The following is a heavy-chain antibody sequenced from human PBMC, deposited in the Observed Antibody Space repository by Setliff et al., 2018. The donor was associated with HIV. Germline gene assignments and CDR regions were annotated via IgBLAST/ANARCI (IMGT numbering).Heavy chain of an antibody. J-gene: IGHJ4*02. CDR3: ARSIYGSGTYPLDV. Sequence: PSETLSLTCSVSGGSTTGYHWNWIRQPAGKGLEWLGRIYYTGSTEYNPSLKSRLTMSMDTSKDQFSLRLVSLTTADTAVYYCARSIYGSGTYPLDVWGPGTLVTVSS. D-gene: IGHD3-10*01. V-gene: IGHV4-4*07. CDR1: GGSTTGYH. CDR2: IYYTGST.